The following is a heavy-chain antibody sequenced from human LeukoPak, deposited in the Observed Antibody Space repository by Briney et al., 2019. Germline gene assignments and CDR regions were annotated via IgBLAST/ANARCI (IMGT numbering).Heavy chain of an antibody. J-gene: IGHJ4*02. CDR3: ARERQYYYDSSGYFDY. Sequence: PGGSLRLSCAASGFTVSSNYMSWVRQAPGKGLEWVSVIYSGGSTYYAGSVKGRFSLSRDNSKNTLYLQMNSLRAEDTAVYYCARERQYYYDSSGYFDYWGQGTLVTVSS. D-gene: IGHD3-22*01. CDR2: IYSGGST. V-gene: IGHV3-53*01. CDR1: GFTVSSNY.